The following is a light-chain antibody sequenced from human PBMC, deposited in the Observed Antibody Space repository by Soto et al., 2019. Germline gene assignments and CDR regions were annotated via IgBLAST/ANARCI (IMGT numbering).Light chain of an antibody. V-gene: IGKV1-5*03. Sequence: DIQMTQSPSTLSASVGDRVTITCRASQSIKNWLAWYQQKPGEAPKLLIYKASTLESGVPSRFSGSGSGTEFTLTISCLQPDDGATYYCQQYNRYSQFTFGHGTKVDIK. J-gene: IGKJ3*01. CDR3: QQYNRYSQFT. CDR1: QSIKNW. CDR2: KAS.